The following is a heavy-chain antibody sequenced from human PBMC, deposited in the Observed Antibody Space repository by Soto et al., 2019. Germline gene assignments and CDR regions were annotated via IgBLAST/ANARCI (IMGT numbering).Heavy chain of an antibody. V-gene: IGHV1-69*14. Sequence: QVQLVQSGAEVRQPASSVKVSCKTSGATFSSYAISWVRQAPGHGLEWMGGIVPTVDTSTYAQKFQGRVTITADKFTNTVYMELSSPRSDDTAVYYCVRVVAIPGYPDNWGQGTLVTVSS. D-gene: IGHD5-12*01. CDR3: VRVVAIPGYPDN. J-gene: IGHJ4*02. CDR2: IVPTVDTS. CDR1: GATFSSYA.